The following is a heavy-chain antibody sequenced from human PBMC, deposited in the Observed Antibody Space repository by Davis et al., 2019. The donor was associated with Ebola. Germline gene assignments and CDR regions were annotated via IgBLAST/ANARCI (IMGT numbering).Heavy chain of an antibody. CDR3: ARRDYYGSGIYQNTDNWLDP. J-gene: IGHJ5*02. D-gene: IGHD3-10*01. CDR2: IHPGESAV. Sequence: GESLKISCKDSGYSFSYHWIAWVRHVSGKGLEWLGFIHPGESAVRYSPSFQGRVTISADKSISTVYLQWNSLKASDTAIYYCARRDYYGSGIYQNTDNWLDPWGQGTLVTVSS. CDR1: GYSFSYHW. V-gene: IGHV5-51*01.